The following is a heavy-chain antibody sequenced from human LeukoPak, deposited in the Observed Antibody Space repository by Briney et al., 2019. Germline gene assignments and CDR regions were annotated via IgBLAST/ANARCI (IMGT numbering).Heavy chain of an antibody. V-gene: IGHV4-38-2*02. CDR3: ARAGQLRGYSYGYFDY. D-gene: IGHD5-18*01. CDR2: IYHSGST. CDR1: GYSISSGYY. J-gene: IGHJ4*02. Sequence: SETLSLTCTVSGYSISSGYYWGWIRQPPGKGLEWIGSIYHSGSTYYNPSLKSRVTISVDTSKNQFSLKLSSVTAADTAVYYCARAGQLRGYSYGYFDYWGQGTLVTVSS.